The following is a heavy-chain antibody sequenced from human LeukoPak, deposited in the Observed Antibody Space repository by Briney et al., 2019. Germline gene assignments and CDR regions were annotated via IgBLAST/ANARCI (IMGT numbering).Heavy chain of an antibody. Sequence: PSETLSLTCTVSGYSISSGYYWGWIRQPPGKGLEWIGSIYHSGSTYYNPSLKSRVAISVDTSKNQFSLKLSSVTAADTAVYYCATQNFYGDYVYYFDYWGQGTLVTVSS. V-gene: IGHV4-38-2*02. J-gene: IGHJ4*02. CDR2: IYHSGST. CDR3: ATQNFYGDYVYYFDY. D-gene: IGHD4-17*01. CDR1: GYSISSGYY.